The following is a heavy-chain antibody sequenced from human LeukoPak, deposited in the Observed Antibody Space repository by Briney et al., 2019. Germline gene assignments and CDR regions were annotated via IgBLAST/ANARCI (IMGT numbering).Heavy chain of an antibody. Sequence: GGSLRLSCAASGFPVSSLWMHWVRQAPGKGLVWVSRINSDGSSTSYADSVKGRFTISKDNAKNTLYLQMNSLRAEDTAVYFCARGSGGYSDSWHDYRGQGTLVTVSS. CDR2: INSDGSST. V-gene: IGHV3-74*01. CDR1: GFPVSSLW. D-gene: IGHD6-13*01. J-gene: IGHJ4*02. CDR3: ARGSGGYSDSWHDY.